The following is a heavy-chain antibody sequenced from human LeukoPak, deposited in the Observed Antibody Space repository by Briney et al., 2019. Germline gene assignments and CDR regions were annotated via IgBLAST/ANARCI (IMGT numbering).Heavy chain of an antibody. J-gene: IGHJ6*02. CDR2: INAGNGNT. Sequence: ASVKVSCKASGYTFTSYATHWVRQAPGQRLEWMGWINAGNGNTKYSQKFQGRVTITRDTSASTAYMELSSLRSEDTAVYYCARLGIDDYSDSYHFGMDVWGQGTTVTVSS. D-gene: IGHD4-11*01. CDR3: ARLGIDDYSDSYHFGMDV. V-gene: IGHV1-3*01. CDR1: GYTFTSYA.